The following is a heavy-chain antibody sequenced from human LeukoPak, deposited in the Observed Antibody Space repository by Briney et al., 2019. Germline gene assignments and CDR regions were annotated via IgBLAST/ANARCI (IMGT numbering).Heavy chain of an antibody. CDR1: GYTFTGYY. V-gene: IGHV1-2*02. CDR2: INPNRGGT. CDR3: ARVPSDGDHYDY. J-gene: IGHJ4*02. Sequence: ASVMVSCKASGYTFTGYYIHWVRQAPGQGLEWMGWINPNRGGTNYAQKFQGRVTMTRDTSINTVYMELSRLRSDDTAVYYRARVPSDGDHYDYWGQGTLVTVSS. D-gene: IGHD4-17*01.